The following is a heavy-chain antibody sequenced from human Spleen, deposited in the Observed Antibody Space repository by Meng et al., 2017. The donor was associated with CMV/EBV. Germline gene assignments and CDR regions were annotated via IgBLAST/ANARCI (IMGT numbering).Heavy chain of an antibody. CDR2: ISSRGTYK. Sequence: GGSLRLSCAVSGFTFSNYNMNWVRQAPGRGLEWVSFISSRGTYKYYADSVKGRLTISRDNAKNSLYLQMNSLRAEDTAVYYCARARIHYDSSGLDYWGQGTLVTVSS. CDR3: ARARIHYDSSGLDY. CDR1: GFTFSNYN. J-gene: IGHJ4*02. D-gene: IGHD3-22*01. V-gene: IGHV3-21*01.